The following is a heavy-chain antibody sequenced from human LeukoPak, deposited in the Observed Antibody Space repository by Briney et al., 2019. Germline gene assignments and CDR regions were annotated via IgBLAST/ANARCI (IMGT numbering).Heavy chain of an antibody. Sequence: SETLSLTCAVSGGSISSSNWWSWVRQPPGKGLEWIGEIYHSGSTNYNPSLKSRVTISVDTSKNQFSLKLSSVTAADTAVYYCARKGRRNWLYYMDVWGKGTTVTVSS. CDR2: IYHSGST. J-gene: IGHJ6*03. CDR3: ARKGRRNWLYYMDV. V-gene: IGHV4-4*02. CDR1: GGSISSSNW. D-gene: IGHD3-9*01.